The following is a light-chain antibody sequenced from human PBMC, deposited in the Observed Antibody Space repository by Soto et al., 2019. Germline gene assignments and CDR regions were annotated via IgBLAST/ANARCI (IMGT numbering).Light chain of an antibody. V-gene: IGLV1-44*01. Sequence: QTVVTQPPSASGTPGQRVAISCSGSSSNIGSNTVNWYQQLPGTAPKLFIYSSNQRPSGVPDRVFGSKSGTSASLAISGLQSEDEADYYCAAWDDSLNGVVFGGGTKLTVL. J-gene: IGLJ2*01. CDR2: SSN. CDR1: SSNIGSNT. CDR3: AAWDDSLNGVV.